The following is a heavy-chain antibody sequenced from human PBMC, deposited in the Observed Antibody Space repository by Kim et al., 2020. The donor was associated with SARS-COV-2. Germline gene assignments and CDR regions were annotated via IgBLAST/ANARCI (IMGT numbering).Heavy chain of an antibody. CDR1: GYTFTSYA. V-gene: IGHV1-3*01. CDR2: INAGNGNT. J-gene: IGHJ3*02. Sequence: ASVKVSCKASGYTFTSYAMHWVRQAPGQRLEWMGWINAGNGNTKYSQKFQGRVTITRDTSASTAYMELSSLRSEDTAVYYCATEYYYGSGSYYNVDAFDIWGQGTMVTVSS. CDR3: ATEYYYGSGSYYNVDAFDI. D-gene: IGHD3-10*01.